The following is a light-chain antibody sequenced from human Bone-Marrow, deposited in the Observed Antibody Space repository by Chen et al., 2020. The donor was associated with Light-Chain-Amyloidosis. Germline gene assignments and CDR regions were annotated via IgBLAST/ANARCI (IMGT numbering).Light chain of an antibody. J-gene: IGLJ1*01. CDR3: SSYTITNTLV. CDR2: EVT. V-gene: IGLV2-14*01. CDR1: SSDVGGDNH. Sequence: QSALTQPASLSGSPGQLITLSCTGTSSDVGGDNHVSWYQQHPDKAPKLMIYEVTNRPSWVPDRFSGSKSDNTASLTISGLQTEDEADYFCSSYTITNTLVFGSGTRVTVL.